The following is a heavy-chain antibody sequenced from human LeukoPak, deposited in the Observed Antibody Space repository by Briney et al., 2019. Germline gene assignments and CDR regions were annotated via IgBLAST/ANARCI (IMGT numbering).Heavy chain of an antibody. J-gene: IGHJ4*02. Sequence: SETLSLTCAVYGGSFSGYYWSWLRQPPGKGLEWIGEINHSGSTNYNPSLKSRVTISVDTSKNQFSLKLSSVTAADTAVYYCARSHYYDSSGYVDWGQGTLVTVSS. CDR3: ARSHYYDSSGYVD. CDR2: INHSGST. D-gene: IGHD3-22*01. V-gene: IGHV4-34*01. CDR1: GGSFSGYY.